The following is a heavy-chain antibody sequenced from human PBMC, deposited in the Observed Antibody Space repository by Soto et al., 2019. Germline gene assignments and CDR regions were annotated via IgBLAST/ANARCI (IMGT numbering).Heavy chain of an antibody. CDR3: ARRFPGNWEISGWFHP. Sequence: SVKVSCKASGGTFSSYAISWVRQAPGPGLEWMGGITPIFGTANYAQKFQGRVTITADESTSTAYMELSSLRSEDTAVYYCARRFPGNWEISGWFHPWGQGTLVTVSS. CDR1: GGTFSSYA. J-gene: IGHJ5*02. V-gene: IGHV1-69*13. CDR2: ITPIFGTA. D-gene: IGHD1-26*01.